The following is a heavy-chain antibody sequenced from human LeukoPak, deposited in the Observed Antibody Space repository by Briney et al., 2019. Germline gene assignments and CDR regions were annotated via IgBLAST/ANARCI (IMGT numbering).Heavy chain of an antibody. CDR1: GGTFSSYA. Sequence: GASVKVSCKASGGTFSSYAISWVRRAPGQGLEWMGRIIPIFGIANYAQKFQGRVTITADKSTSTAYMELSSLRSEDTAVYYCARESSGPTIDIWGQGTMVTVSS. J-gene: IGHJ3*02. CDR2: IIPIFGIA. D-gene: IGHD3-22*01. CDR3: ARESSGPTIDI. V-gene: IGHV1-69*04.